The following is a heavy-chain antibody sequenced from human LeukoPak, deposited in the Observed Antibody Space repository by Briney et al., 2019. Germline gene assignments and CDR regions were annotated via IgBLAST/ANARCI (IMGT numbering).Heavy chain of an antibody. J-gene: IGHJ6*02. CDR1: GGTFTIYA. V-gene: IGHV1-69*04. CDR2: IIAILGIA. D-gene: IGHD6-13*01. CDR3: ARVMQQLVGYYCMDV. Sequence: GASVRVSCTASGGTFTIYAISWVRQGPGQGLEWMGRIIAILGIANYAQKFQGRVTITADKTTSTGYMELSSLRSEDTAVYYCARVMQQLVGYYCMDVWGQGTTVTVSS.